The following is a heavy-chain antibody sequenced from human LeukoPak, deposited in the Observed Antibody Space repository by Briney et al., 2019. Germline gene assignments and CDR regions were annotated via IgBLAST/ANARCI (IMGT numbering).Heavy chain of an antibody. Sequence: PGGSLRLSCAGYAFTLSNLAMEWVRQAPGKGLEWVSGNRGSGGGTYYTDSVKGRFSISRDNSKNTLYLQMNSLRVEDTAVYYCAKDRTNIAAGGPLNMYFFDFWGQGTLVTVSS. J-gene: IGHJ4*02. D-gene: IGHD6-13*01. CDR2: NRGSGGGT. V-gene: IGHV3-23*01. CDR3: AKDRTNIAAGGPLNMYFFDF. CDR1: AFTLSNLA.